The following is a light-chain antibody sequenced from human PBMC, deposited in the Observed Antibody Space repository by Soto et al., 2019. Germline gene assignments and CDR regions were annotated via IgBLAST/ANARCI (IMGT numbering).Light chain of an antibody. V-gene: IGLV7-46*01. J-gene: IGLJ1*01. CDR2: DTN. CDR1: TGPVTSGHY. CDR3: LLSYSGARV. Sequence: QAVVTQEPSLTVSPGGTVTLTCGSSTGPVTSGHYPYWFQQKPGQAPRTLIYDTNNKHSWTPARFSGSLLGGKAALTLSGAQPEDEADYYCLLSYSGARVFGTGTQLTVL.